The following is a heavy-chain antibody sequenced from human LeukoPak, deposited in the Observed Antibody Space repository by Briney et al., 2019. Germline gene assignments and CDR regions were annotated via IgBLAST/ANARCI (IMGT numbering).Heavy chain of an antibody. CDR3: ANGGPYYGFWSGYYTKNAFDI. CDR1: GFTFSSYG. Sequence: GGSLRLSCAASGFTFSSYGMHWVRQAPGKGLEWVAFIRYDGSNKYYADSVKGRFTISRDNSKNTLYLQMNSLRAEDTAVYYCANGGPYYGFWSGYYTKNAFDIWGQGTMVTVSS. D-gene: IGHD3-3*01. J-gene: IGHJ3*02. V-gene: IGHV3-30*02. CDR2: IRYDGSNK.